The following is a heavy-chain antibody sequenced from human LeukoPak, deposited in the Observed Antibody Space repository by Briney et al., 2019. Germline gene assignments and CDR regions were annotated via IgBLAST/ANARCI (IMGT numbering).Heavy chain of an antibody. D-gene: IGHD6-13*01. CDR3: ARVHGQQLPRGGYYYYMDV. CDR1: GYTFTSYG. Sequence: ASVKVSCKASGYTFTSYGISWVRQAPGQGLEWMGWISAYNGNTNYAQKLQGRVTMTTDTSTSTAYMELRSLRSDDTAVYYCARVHGQQLPRGGYYYYMDVWGKGTTVTVSS. CDR2: ISAYNGNT. V-gene: IGHV1-18*01. J-gene: IGHJ6*03.